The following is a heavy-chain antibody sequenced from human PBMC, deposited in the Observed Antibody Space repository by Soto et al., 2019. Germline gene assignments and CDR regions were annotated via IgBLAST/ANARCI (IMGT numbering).Heavy chain of an antibody. V-gene: IGHV4-59*12. CDR1: GGPISSYY. CDR2: IYYSGST. CDR3: ARVPPPSRDGYNGPYFDY. J-gene: IGHJ4*02. D-gene: IGHD5-12*01. Sequence: SETLSLTCTVSGGPISSYYWSWIRQPPGKGLEWIGYIYYSGSTNYNPSLKSRVTISVDTSKNQFSLKLSSVTAADKAVYYCARVPPPSRDGYNGPYFDYWGQGTLVTVSS.